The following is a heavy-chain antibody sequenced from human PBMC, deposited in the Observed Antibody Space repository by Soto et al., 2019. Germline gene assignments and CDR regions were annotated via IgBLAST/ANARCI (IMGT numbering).Heavy chain of an antibody. CDR2: IYFSGSA. Sequence: SSETLSLTCAVSGDSISSSRYYWGWIRQPPGKGLERIASIYFSGSAYYNPSLKSRVTISIDTSKSQFSLRLNSVTAADTAVYYCASYHGSESFYYNGIDYWGQGTLVTVSS. J-gene: IGHJ4*02. CDR3: ASYHGSESFYYNGIDY. V-gene: IGHV4-39*01. D-gene: IGHD3-10*01. CDR1: GDSISSSRYY.